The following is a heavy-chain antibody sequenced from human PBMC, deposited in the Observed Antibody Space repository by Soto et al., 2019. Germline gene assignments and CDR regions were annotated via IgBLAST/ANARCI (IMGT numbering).Heavy chain of an antibody. J-gene: IGHJ6*02. CDR3: ARDRYYDFWSGYNYGMDV. CDR1: GGSINSGDYY. D-gene: IGHD3-3*01. Sequence: PSETLSLTCSVSGGSINSGDYYWRWIRQPPGKGLEWIGYIYYSGSTNYNPSLKSRVTISVDTSKNQFSLKLSSVTAADTAVYYCARDRYYDFWSGYNYGMDVWGQGTTVTVSS. V-gene: IGHV4-61*08. CDR2: IYYSGST.